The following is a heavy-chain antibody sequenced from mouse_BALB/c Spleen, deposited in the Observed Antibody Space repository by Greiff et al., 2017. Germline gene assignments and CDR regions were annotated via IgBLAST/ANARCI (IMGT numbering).Heavy chain of an antibody. V-gene: IGHV1-31*01. CDR1: GYSFTGYY. CDR2: INPYNGAT. CDR3: ARGNSYFDY. Sequence: VQLQQSGPELVKPGASVKISCKASGYSFTGYYMHWVKQSHVKSLEWIGRINPYNGATSYNQNFKDKASLTVDKSSSTAYMELHSLTSEDSAVYYCARGNSYFDYWGQGTTLTVSS. D-gene: IGHD2-1*01. J-gene: IGHJ2*01.